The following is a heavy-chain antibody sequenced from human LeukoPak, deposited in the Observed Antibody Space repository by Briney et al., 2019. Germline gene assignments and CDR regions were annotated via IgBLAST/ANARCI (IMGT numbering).Heavy chain of an antibody. Sequence: ASVKVSCKASGYTFTGYYMHWVRQAPGQGLEWMGWINPNSGGTNYAQKFQGWVTMTRDTSISTAYMELSRLRSDDTAVYYCARVHDAGGDYFDYWGQGTLVTVSS. CDR2: INPNSGGT. CDR3: ARVHDAGGDYFDY. CDR1: GYTFTGYY. V-gene: IGHV1-2*04. J-gene: IGHJ4*02. D-gene: IGHD1-1*01.